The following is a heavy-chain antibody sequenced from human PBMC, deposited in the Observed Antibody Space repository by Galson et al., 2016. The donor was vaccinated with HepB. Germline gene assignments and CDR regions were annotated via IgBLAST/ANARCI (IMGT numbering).Heavy chain of an antibody. V-gene: IGHV3-7*01. CDR3: ARWLVPDARGYFES. Sequence: SLRLSCAASGFTFDRNWMSWVRQAPGRGLEWVANIHQDGTAKYYVDSVKGRFTISRDNAKKSLYLQINGLRAEDTAMYYCARWLVPDARGYFESWGQGTLVTVSS. D-gene: IGHD6-19*01. CDR1: GFTFDRNW. J-gene: IGHJ4*02. CDR2: IHQDGTAK.